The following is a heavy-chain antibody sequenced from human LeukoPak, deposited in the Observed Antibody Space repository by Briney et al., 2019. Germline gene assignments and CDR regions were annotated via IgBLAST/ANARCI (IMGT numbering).Heavy chain of an antibody. J-gene: IGHJ5*02. Sequence: GASAKVSCKASGYTFTSCDINWVRQATGQGLEWMGWMNPNSGNTGYAQKFQGRVTITRNTSISTAYMELSSLRSEDTAVYYCARGIGDWFDPWGQGTLVTVSS. CDR1: GYTFTSCD. D-gene: IGHD2-15*01. CDR2: MNPNSGNT. CDR3: ARGIGDWFDP. V-gene: IGHV1-8*03.